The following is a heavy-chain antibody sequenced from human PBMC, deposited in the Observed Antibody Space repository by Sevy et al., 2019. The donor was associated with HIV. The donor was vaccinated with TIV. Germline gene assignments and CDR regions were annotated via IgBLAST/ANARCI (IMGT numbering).Heavy chain of an antibody. CDR2: IYSNGNS. D-gene: IGHD6-19*01. Sequence: SETLSLTCTVSGGSITSYSWSWIRQPAGKGLEWLGRIYSNGNSNYNPSLKSRVTMSVDRSKNQFSLKLTSGNAADTAVYFCAREGGASSAWFENWFGPWGQGTLVTVSS. CDR1: GGSITSYS. J-gene: IGHJ5*02. V-gene: IGHV4-4*07. CDR3: AREGGASSAWFENWFGP.